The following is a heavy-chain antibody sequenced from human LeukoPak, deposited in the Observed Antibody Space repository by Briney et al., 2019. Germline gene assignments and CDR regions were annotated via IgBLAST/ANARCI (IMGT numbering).Heavy chain of an antibody. CDR2: VKSDGSST. D-gene: IGHD3-10*01. J-gene: IGHJ4*02. V-gene: IGHV3-74*01. Sequence: PGGSLRLSCAASGFTFSSYAMHWVRQAPGKGLVWVSRVKSDGSSTSYADSVKGRFTISRDNSKNTLYLQMNSLRADDTAVYYCARDRDGTGNYPLDYWGQGTLVIVSS. CDR3: ARDRDGTGNYPLDY. CDR1: GFTFSSYA.